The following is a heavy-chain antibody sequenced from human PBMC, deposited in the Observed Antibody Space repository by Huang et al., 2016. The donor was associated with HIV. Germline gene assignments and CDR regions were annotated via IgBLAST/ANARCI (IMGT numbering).Heavy chain of an antibody. CDR2: ISIYNGNT. Sequence: QVQLVQSGAEVKKPGASVKVSCKASGYTFTSYGISWVRQAPGQGLEWMGWISIYNGNTKYAQKFQGRVTMTRDTATSTAYMELRSLRADDTAVYYCARVPEQQPWDWWGRGTLVTVSS. V-gene: IGHV1-18*01. CDR1: GYTFTSYG. CDR3: ARVPEQQPWDW. D-gene: IGHD6-13*01. J-gene: IGHJ4*02.